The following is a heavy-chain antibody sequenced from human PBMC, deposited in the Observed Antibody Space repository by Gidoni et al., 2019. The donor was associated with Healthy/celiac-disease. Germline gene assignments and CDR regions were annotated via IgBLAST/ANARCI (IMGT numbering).Heavy chain of an antibody. CDR3: ARVRQYSSSDDAFDI. Sequence: EVQLVESGGGLVQPGGSLRLSCAASGFTFGSYSMNWVRQAPGKGLEWVSYISSSSSTIYYADSVKGRFTISRDNAKNSLYLQMNSLRAEDTAVYYCARVRQYSSSDDAFDIWGQGTMVTVSS. CDR1: GFTFGSYS. V-gene: IGHV3-48*01. CDR2: ISSSSSTI. J-gene: IGHJ3*02. D-gene: IGHD6-6*01.